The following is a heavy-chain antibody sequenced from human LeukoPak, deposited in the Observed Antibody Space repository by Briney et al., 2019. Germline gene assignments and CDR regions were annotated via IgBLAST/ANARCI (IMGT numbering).Heavy chain of an antibody. CDR3: ARDFGLYYFDY. CDR1: GVSISSSNSY. Sequence: SETQSLTCTVSGVSISSSNSYWGWIRQPPGKGLEWIGSIYYSGNTYYNASLKSQVSMSVDTSKNQFSLKLSSVTAADTAVYYCARDFGLYYFDYWGQGTLVTVSS. V-gene: IGHV4-39*07. D-gene: IGHD3-10*01. CDR2: IYYSGNT. J-gene: IGHJ4*02.